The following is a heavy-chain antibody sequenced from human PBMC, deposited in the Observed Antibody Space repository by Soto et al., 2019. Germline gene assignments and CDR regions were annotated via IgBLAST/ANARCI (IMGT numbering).Heavy chain of an antibody. V-gene: IGHV3-64D*06. CDR1: GFTFSSYA. CDR2: ISSNGGST. CDR3: VKDNYDFWSGYYKYYFDY. J-gene: IGHJ4*02. D-gene: IGHD3-3*01. Sequence: PGGSLRLSCSASGFTFSSYAMHWVRQAPGKGLEYVSAISSNGGSTYYADSVKGRFTISRDNSKNTLYLQMSSLRAEDTAVYYCVKDNYDFWSGYYKYYFDYWGQGTLVTVSS.